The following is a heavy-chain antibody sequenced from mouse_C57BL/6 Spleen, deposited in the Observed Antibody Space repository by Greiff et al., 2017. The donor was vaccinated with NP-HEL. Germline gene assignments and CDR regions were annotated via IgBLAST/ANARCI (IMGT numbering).Heavy chain of an antibody. CDR1: GFTFSSYT. CDR3: ATDYYYAMDY. J-gene: IGHJ4*01. CDR2: ISGGGGNT. Sequence: EVMLVESGGGLVKPGGSLKLSCAASGFTFSSYTMSWVRQTPEKRLEWVATISGGGGNTYYPDSVKGRFTISRDNAKNTLYLQMSSLRSEDTALYYCATDYYYAMDYWGQGTSVTVSS. V-gene: IGHV5-9*01.